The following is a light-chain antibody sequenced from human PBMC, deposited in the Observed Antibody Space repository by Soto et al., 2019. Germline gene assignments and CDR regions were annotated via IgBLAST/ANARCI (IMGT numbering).Light chain of an antibody. J-gene: IGKJ4*01. CDR2: WAS. Sequence: DIVMTQSPDSLAVSLGDSATINCKSSQSVLYSSNNKNYLSWYQQRPGQPPKLLIYWASTRESGVPDRFSGSGPGTDFTLTIIGLQAEDVAVYYCQHYSHTPPTFGGGTKVDIK. CDR1: QSVLYSSNNKNY. CDR3: QHYSHTPPT. V-gene: IGKV4-1*01.